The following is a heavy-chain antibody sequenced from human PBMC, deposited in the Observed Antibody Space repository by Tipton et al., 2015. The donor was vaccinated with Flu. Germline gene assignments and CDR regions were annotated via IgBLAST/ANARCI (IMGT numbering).Heavy chain of an antibody. CDR1: GGSISSYY. Sequence: GLVKPSETLSLTCTVSGGSISSYYYNWIRQPPGKGLEWIGYIYYSGSTNYSPSLKSRVTMSLDTSKNLFSLKLSAVTAADTAVYYCARHRYYADDTGPGVYFNYWGQGTLVTVSA. CDR3: ARHRYYADDTGPGVYFNY. CDR2: IYYSGST. V-gene: IGHV4-59*04. D-gene: IGHD3-3*01. J-gene: IGHJ4*02.